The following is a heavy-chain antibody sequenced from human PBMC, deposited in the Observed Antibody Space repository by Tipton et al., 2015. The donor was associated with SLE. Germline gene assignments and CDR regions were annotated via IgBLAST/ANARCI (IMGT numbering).Heavy chain of an antibody. CDR1: GGSITNYF. D-gene: IGHD3-3*01. CDR2: IYYRGTI. J-gene: IGHJ6*02. V-gene: IGHV4-59*01. CDR3: ARGRLLEWLSTYYYYYGMDV. Sequence: TLSLTCTVSGGSITNYFWSWIRQPPGKGLEWIGHIYYRGTISYNPSLKSRVTISLDASKKQLALRLSSVTAADTAVYYCARGRLLEWLSTYYYYYGMDVWGHGTTVTVSS.